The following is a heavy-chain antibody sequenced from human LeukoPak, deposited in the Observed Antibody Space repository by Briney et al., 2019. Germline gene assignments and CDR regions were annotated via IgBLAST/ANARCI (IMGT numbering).Heavy chain of an antibody. CDR2: IYYSGGT. CDR3: ARAPRVNSYGVDY. J-gene: IGHJ4*02. CDR1: GGSISSYY. D-gene: IGHD5-18*01. V-gene: IGHV4-59*01. Sequence: SETLSLTCTVSGGSISSYYWSWIRQPPGKGLEWIGYIYYSGGTNYNPSLKSRVTISVDTSKNQFSLKLSSVTAADAAVYYCARAPRVNSYGVDYWGQGTLVTVSS.